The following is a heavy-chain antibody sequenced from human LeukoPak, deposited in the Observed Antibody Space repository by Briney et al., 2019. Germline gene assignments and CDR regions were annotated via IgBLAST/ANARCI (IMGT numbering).Heavy chain of an antibody. D-gene: IGHD2-2*01. CDR1: GFTFSSYG. J-gene: IGHJ4*02. CDR2: IRYDGSNK. Sequence: GGSLRLSCAASGFTFSSYGMHWVRQAPGKGLEWVAFIRYDGSNKYYADSVKGRFTISRDNSKNTLYLQINSLRAEDTAVYYCAKDREQLLYYFDYWGQGTLVTVSS. V-gene: IGHV3-30*02. CDR3: AKDREQLLYYFDY.